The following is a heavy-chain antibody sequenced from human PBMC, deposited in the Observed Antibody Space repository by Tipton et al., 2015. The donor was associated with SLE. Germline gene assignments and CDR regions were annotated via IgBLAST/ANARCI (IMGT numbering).Heavy chain of an antibody. CDR3: ARTGKLQFLERYNWFDP. D-gene: IGHD3-3*01. Sequence: TLSLTCSVSGDSINIDPYCWGWIRQPPGKGLELIGNVYKSGCTYFNPSLKTRVTMSVDTSKSQFSLRLYSVTAADTAVYYCARTGKLQFLERYNWFDPWGQGILVTVSS. CDR2: VYKSGCT. J-gene: IGHJ5*02. V-gene: IGHV4-39*01. CDR1: GDSINIDPYC.